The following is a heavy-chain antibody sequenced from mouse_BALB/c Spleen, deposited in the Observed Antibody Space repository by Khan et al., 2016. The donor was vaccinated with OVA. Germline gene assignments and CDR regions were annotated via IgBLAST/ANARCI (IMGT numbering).Heavy chain of an antibody. CDR1: GYTFTNYG. Sequence: QVQLKQSGPELKKPGETVKISCKASGYTFTNYGMNWVKQAPGKGLKWMGWINTYTGEPTYADDFKGRFAFSLETSARTAYLQINNLKNEDTASYFCASGGYWYFDVWGAGTTVTVSS. J-gene: IGHJ1*01. CDR2: INTYTGEP. CDR3: ASGGYWYFDV. D-gene: IGHD1-1*02. V-gene: IGHV9-3-1*01.